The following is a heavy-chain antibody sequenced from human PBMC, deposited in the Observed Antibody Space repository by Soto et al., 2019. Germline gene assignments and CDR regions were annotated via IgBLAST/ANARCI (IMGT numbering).Heavy chain of an antibody. CDR3: ASSPGEYYDFWSGSEYNWFDP. D-gene: IGHD3-3*01. CDR2: IYTSGST. CDR1: GGSISSYY. Sequence: SETLSLTCTVSGGSISSYYWSWIRQPAGEGLEWIGRIYTSGSTNYNPSLKSRVTMSVDTSKNQFSLKLSSVTAADTAVYYCASSPGEYYDFWSGSEYNWFDPWGQGTLVTVSS. V-gene: IGHV4-4*07. J-gene: IGHJ5*02.